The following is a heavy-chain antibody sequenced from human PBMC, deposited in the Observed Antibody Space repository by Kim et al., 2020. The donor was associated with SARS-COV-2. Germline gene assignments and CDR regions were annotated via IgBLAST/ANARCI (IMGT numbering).Heavy chain of an antibody. D-gene: IGHD1-26*01. Sequence: VKGRFTISRDNSKNTLYLQMNSLRAEDTAVYYCAKDRRVGATNYYYGMDVWGQGTTVTVSS. J-gene: IGHJ6*02. V-gene: IGHV3-23*01. CDR3: AKDRRVGATNYYYGMDV.